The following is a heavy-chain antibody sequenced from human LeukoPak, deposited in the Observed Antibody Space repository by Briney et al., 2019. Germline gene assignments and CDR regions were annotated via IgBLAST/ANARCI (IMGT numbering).Heavy chain of an antibody. CDR3: ARDNPITIFGVVNFAFDI. CDR1: GYTFTGYY. D-gene: IGHD3-3*01. CDR2: INPNSGGT. V-gene: IGHV1-2*02. Sequence: GASVKVSCKASGYTFTGYYMHWVRQAPGQGLEWMGWINPNSGGTNYAQKFQGRVTMTRDTSISTAYMELSRLRSDDTAVYYCARDNPITIFGVVNFAFDIWGQGTMVTVPS. J-gene: IGHJ3*02.